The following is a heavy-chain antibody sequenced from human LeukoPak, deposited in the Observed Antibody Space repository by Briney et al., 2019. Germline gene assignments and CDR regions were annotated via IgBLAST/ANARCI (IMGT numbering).Heavy chain of an antibody. V-gene: IGHV3-23*01. D-gene: IGHD5-18*01. CDR3: GKTTVGYSSGQKPAWPVDY. J-gene: IGHJ4*02. Sequence: QPGGSLRLSCEASGFTFGSHAMYWVRQAPGKGLEWVAGIFGRGGSPHYADPVKGRFTSRDNSRNTVYLQINSLRVEDTAVYYCGKTTVGYSSGQKPAWPVDYWGQGTLVTVSS. CDR2: IFGRGGSP. CDR1: GFTFGSHA.